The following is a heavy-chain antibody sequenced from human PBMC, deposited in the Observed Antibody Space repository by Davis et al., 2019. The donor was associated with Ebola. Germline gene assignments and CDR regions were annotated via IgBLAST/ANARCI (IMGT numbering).Heavy chain of an antibody. V-gene: IGHV3-23*01. CDR1: GFTFSSYD. J-gene: IGHJ4*02. D-gene: IGHD1-26*01. Sequence: GESLKISCAASGFTFSSYDMSWVRQAPGKGLEWVSAIAGSGGSTYHADSVKGRFTISRDNAKNTLYLQMNSLRAEDTAVYYCARDRWELRPDYFDYWGQGTLVTVSS. CDR2: IAGSGGST. CDR3: ARDRWELRPDYFDY.